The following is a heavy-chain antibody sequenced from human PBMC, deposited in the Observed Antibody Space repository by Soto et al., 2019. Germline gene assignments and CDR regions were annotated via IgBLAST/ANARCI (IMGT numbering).Heavy chain of an antibody. CDR1: GFIFSNYV. Sequence: GSLRLSCAASGFIFSNYVMSWVRQAPGKGLEWVSSISDSGGTSYYADSVKGRFTISRDNSKNSLYLRMNSLRAEETAVYYCARGHLGIVGATTLDYPGQGTLVTVSS. D-gene: IGHD1-26*01. CDR3: ARGHLGIVGATTLDY. J-gene: IGHJ4*02. V-gene: IGHV3-23*01. CDR2: ISDSGGTS.